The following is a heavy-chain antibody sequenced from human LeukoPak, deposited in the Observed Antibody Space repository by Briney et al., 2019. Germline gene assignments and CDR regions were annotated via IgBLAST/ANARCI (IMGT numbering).Heavy chain of an antibody. Sequence: GGSLRLSCGASGFTFSRYAMTWVRQAPGEGLEWVSAISGSGVNTYYADSVKGRFTVSRDNSKNTLYLRMDSLTVEDTAVYYCAKGGLARGSGNYYDYWGQGTLVTVSS. CDR1: GFTFSRYA. CDR2: ISGSGVNT. CDR3: AKGGLARGSGNYYDY. J-gene: IGHJ4*02. V-gene: IGHV3-23*01. D-gene: IGHD6-19*01.